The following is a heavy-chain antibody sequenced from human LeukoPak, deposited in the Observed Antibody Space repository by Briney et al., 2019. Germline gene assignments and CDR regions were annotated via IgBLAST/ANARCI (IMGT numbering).Heavy chain of an antibody. V-gene: IGHV3-7*03. J-gene: IGHJ4*02. CDR3: ARGPNYGSRRDYFDY. D-gene: IGHD3-10*01. CDR2: MEEVGSEK. CDR1: VFTSSVDC. Sequence: GRSLRLSGAASVFTSSVDCMYWVGQARRKGREWLAKMEEVGSEKYCVDCVKGRFTISRPNAQDSLYLQIHSLSVEDPAVYYCARGPNYGSRRDYFDYWGQGTLVPVSS.